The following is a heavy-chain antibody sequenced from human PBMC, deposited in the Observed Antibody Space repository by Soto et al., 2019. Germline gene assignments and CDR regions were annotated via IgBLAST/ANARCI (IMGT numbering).Heavy chain of an antibody. Sequence: WTWIRQFPGKRLEWIDNIYYSGTTNYNPFLKSRVTISVDTSKNQFSLKLSSVTAADTAVYFCVRANYFDYWGQGTLVTVSS. CDR3: VRANYFDY. CDR2: IYYSGTT. V-gene: IGHV4-59*01. J-gene: IGHJ4*02.